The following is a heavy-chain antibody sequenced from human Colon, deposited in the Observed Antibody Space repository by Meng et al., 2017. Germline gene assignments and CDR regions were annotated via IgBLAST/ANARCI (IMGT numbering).Heavy chain of an antibody. Sequence: QVQLQESGPGLVKPSGTLSLTCAVSSGSISSSNWWSWVRQPPGKGLEWIGEISQSWTTYYNPSLKSRVTITGDWSKNQFSLKLNSVTAADTALYYCVRQGMTSYSWGYWGQGTLVPSPQ. J-gene: IGHJ4*02. V-gene: IGHV4-4*02. CDR3: VRQGMTSYSWGY. D-gene: IGHD3-9*01. CDR1: SGSISSSNW. CDR2: ISQSWTT.